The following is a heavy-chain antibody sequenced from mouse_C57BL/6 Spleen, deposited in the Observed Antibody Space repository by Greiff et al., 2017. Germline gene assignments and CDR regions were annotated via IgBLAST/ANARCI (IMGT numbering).Heavy chain of an antibody. V-gene: IGHV5-6*01. CDR3: ARDYYGSSYNYAMDY. Sequence: EVKLQESGGDLVKPGGSLKLSCAASGFTFSSYGMSWVRQTPDKRLEWVATISSGGSYTSYPDSVKGRFTISRDNAKNTLYLQMSSLKSEDTAMYYCARDYYGSSYNYAMDYWGQGTSVTVSS. CDR1: GFTFSSYG. CDR2: ISSGGSYT. J-gene: IGHJ4*01. D-gene: IGHD1-1*01.